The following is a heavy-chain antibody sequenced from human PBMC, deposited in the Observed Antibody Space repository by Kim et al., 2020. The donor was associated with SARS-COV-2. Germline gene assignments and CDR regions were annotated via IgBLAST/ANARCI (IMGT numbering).Heavy chain of an antibody. D-gene: IGHD3-22*01. Sequence: ASVKVSCKASGYTFTNYGISWVRQAPGQGLEWMGWISAYNGNTNYAQKLQGRVTMTTDTSTSTAYMELRSLRSDDTAVYYCARDPPTYYYDSSGYYPFDPWGQGTLVTVSS. CDR2: ISAYNGNT. J-gene: IGHJ5*02. CDR3: ARDPPTYYYDSSGYYPFDP. V-gene: IGHV1-18*01. CDR1: GYTFTNYG.